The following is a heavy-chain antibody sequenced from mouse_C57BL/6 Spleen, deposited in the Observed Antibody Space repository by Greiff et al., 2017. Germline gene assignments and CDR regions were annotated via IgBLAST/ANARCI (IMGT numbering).Heavy chain of an antibody. Sequence: QVQLKQPGAELVKPGASVKMSCKASGYTFTSYLITWVKQRPGQGLEWIGDIYPGSGSTNYNETLKSKATLTVDTSSSTAYMQLRSLTSEDSEVYYWARGGDYGSSHYWYIDDWGTGTTVTVSS. CDR2: IYPGSGST. CDR3: ARGGDYGSSHYWYIDD. CDR1: GYTFTSYL. J-gene: IGHJ1*03. V-gene: IGHV1-55*01. D-gene: IGHD1-1*01.